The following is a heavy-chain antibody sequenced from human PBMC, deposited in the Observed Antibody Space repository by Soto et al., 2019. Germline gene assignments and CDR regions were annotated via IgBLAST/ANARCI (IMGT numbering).Heavy chain of an antibody. V-gene: IGHV3-21*01. J-gene: IGHJ5*02. CDR2: IRSSSDDV. CDR1: GFTFSSYT. CDR3: VRDNWFDP. Sequence: GGSLRLSCAASGFTFSSYTMHWVRQAPGKGLEWVSSIRSSSDDVYYADSLKGRFTISRDNAKNSLYLQMNSLRAEDTAMYYCVRDNWFDPWGQGTLVTVSS.